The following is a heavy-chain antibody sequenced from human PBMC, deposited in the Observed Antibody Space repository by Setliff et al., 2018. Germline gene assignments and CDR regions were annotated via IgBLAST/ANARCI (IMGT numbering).Heavy chain of an antibody. V-gene: IGHV4-61*02. CDR1: GASISSSTYY. Sequence: KPSETLSLTCTVSGASISSSTYYWSWIRQSAGKGLEWIGRIHASGSSHYNPSLQSRVTMSGDTSKNEFSLRMTSVTAADTAVYYCTRAEAYGFGGDYWGQGILVTVSS. CDR2: IHASGSS. CDR3: TRAEAYGFGGDY. D-gene: IGHD3-10*01. J-gene: IGHJ4*02.